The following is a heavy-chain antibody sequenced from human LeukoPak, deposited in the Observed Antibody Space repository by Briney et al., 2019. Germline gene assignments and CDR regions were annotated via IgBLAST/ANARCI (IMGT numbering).Heavy chain of an antibody. V-gene: IGHV4-59*01. CDR3: ARGSRGGSGSYLFDY. CDR1: GGSISSYY. CDR2: IYYSGST. J-gene: IGHJ4*02. D-gene: IGHD3-10*01. Sequence: SETLFLTCTVSGGSISSYYWSWIRQPPGKGLEWIGYIYYSGSTNYNPSLKSRVTISVDTSKNQFSLKLSSVTAADTAVYYCARGSRGGSGSYLFDYWGQGTLVTVSS.